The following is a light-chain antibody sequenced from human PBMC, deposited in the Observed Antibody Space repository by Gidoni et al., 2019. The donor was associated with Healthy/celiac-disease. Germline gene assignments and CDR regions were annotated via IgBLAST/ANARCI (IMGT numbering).Light chain of an antibody. CDR3: QQHNNWPPFT. V-gene: IGKV3-15*01. J-gene: IGKJ4*01. Sequence: EIVMTQSPATLAVSPGARATLSCRASQSVSSNLAWYQQKPGPAPSLLIYGASTRATGIPARFSGSGSGTEFTLTISSLQSEDFAVYYCQQHNNWPPFTFGGGTKVEIK. CDR1: QSVSSN. CDR2: GAS.